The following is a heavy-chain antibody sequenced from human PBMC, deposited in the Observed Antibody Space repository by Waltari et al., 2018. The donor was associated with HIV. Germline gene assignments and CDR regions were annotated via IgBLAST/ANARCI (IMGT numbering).Heavy chain of an antibody. Sequence: DVQLVESGGELVQIGGSVILPCAGTGFAFYPYEMNWVRQAPGEGLEWIAYISSNGGSIHYADSVRGRFTISRDNAKSSLYLQMNSLRGEYTAIYYCARDDLIVRRPFGIWGQGTMVTV. CDR1: GFAFYPYE. V-gene: IGHV3-48*03. CDR2: ISSNGGSI. J-gene: IGHJ3*02. CDR3: ARDDLIVRRPFGI. D-gene: IGHD3-16*02.